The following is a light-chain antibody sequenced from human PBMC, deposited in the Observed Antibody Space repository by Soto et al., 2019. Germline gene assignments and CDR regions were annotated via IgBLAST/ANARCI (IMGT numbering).Light chain of an antibody. CDR1: QSLLHSNGYNY. J-gene: IGKJ2*02. CDR2: LGS. Sequence: DIVMTQSPLSLPVTPGEPASISCRSSQSLLHSNGYNYLDWYLQKPGQSPQLLIYLGSNRASGVPDRFSGSRSGTDFTLKISRVEAEDVGVYYCMQALQPPGTFGQGTKLESK. V-gene: IGKV2-28*01. CDR3: MQALQPPGT.